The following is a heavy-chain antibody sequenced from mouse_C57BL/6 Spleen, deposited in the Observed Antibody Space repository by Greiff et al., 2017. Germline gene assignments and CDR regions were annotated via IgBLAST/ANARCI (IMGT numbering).Heavy chain of an antibody. J-gene: IGHJ1*03. V-gene: IGHV1-74*01. Sequence: QVQLQQPGAELVKPGASVKVSCKASGYTFTSYWLHWVKQRPGQGLEWIGRIHPSDSDTNYNQKFKGKATLTVAKSSSTAYMQHSSLTSKDSAVYYCAIENGSYWYFDVWGTGTTVTVSS. D-gene: IGHD1-1*01. CDR3: AIENGSYWYFDV. CDR2: IHPSDSDT. CDR1: GYTFTSYW.